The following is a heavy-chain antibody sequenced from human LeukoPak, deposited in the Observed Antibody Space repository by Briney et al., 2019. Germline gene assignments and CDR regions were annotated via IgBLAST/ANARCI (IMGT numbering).Heavy chain of an antibody. CDR1: GFTLSSYT. Sequence: GGSLRLSCAASGFTLSSYTMNWVRQAPGKGLEWVSSISSSSTYLDYADSLKGRFTISRDNAKNSLYLQMNSLRAEDTAVYYCAREHSGYDFPGRDYYYMDVWGKGTTVTVSS. V-gene: IGHV3-21*01. CDR2: ISSSSTYL. J-gene: IGHJ6*03. CDR3: AREHSGYDFPGRDYYYMDV. D-gene: IGHD5-12*01.